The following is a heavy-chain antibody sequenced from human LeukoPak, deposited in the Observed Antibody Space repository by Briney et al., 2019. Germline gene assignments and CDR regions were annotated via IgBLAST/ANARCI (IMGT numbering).Heavy chain of an antibody. CDR2: ILYDGSNK. CDR3: ARDRSEEGPVDAFDI. CDR1: GFTFSHYG. Sequence: PGGSLRLSCAASGFTFSHYGMHWVRQAPGKGLEWVAVILYDGSNKYYADSVKGRFTISRDNSKNTLYLQMNSLRAEDTAVYYCARDRSEEGPVDAFDIWGQGTMVTVSS. J-gene: IGHJ3*02. V-gene: IGHV3-30*19.